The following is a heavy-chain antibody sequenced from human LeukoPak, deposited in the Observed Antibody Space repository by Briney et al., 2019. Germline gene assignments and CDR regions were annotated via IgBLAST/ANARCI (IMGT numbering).Heavy chain of an antibody. D-gene: IGHD1-7*01. CDR1: GYTFTSYD. CDR2: INPNSGGT. J-gene: IGHJ5*02. Sequence: GASVKVSCKASGYTFTSYDINWVRQATGQGLEWMGWINPNSGGTNYAQKFQGRVTMTRDTSISTAYMELSRLRSDDTAVYYCARDRKTGTTSWFDPWGQGTLVTVSS. V-gene: IGHV1-2*02. CDR3: ARDRKTGTTSWFDP.